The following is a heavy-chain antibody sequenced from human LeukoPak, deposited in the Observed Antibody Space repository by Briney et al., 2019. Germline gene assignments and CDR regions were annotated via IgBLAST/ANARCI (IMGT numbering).Heavy chain of an antibody. J-gene: IGHJ6*02. CDR1: GYTFISYA. CDR2: INTNTWNP. D-gene: IGHD2-2*01. CDR3: ARVFCSSTSCPMFDYYYGMDV. V-gene: IGHV7-4-1*02. Sequence: ASVKVSCKASGYTFISYAMNWVRQAPGQGLEWMGWINTNTWNPTYAQGFTGRFVFSLDTSVSTAYLQISSLKAEDTAVYYCARVFCSSTSCPMFDYYYGMDVWGQGTTVTVSS.